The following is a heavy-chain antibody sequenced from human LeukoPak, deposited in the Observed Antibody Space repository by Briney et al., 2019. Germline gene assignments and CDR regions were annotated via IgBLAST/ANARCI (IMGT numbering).Heavy chain of an antibody. Sequence: GASVKVSFKASGYTFTSYGISWVRQAPGQGLEWMGWISAYNGNTNYAQKLQGRVTMTTDTSTSTAYMELRSLRSDDTAVYYCARDLSYYDILTGYYRYYYYGMDVWGQGTTVTVSS. CDR1: GYTFTSYG. J-gene: IGHJ6*02. CDR3: ARDLSYYDILTGYYRYYYYGMDV. D-gene: IGHD3-9*01. CDR2: ISAYNGNT. V-gene: IGHV1-18*01.